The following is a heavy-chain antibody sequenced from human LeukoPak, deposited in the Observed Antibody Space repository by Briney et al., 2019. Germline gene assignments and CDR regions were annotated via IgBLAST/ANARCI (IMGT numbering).Heavy chain of an antibody. Sequence: SETLSLTCTVSGGSISSSSYYWGWIRQPPGKGLEWIGSIYYSGSTYYNPSLRSRVTISVDTSKNQFSLKLSSVTAADTAVYYCARVSGVTIFGVVILEAAFDIWGQGTMVTVSS. D-gene: IGHD3-3*01. CDR3: ARVSGVTIFGVVILEAAFDI. CDR1: GGSISSSSYY. J-gene: IGHJ3*02. CDR2: IYYSGST. V-gene: IGHV4-39*07.